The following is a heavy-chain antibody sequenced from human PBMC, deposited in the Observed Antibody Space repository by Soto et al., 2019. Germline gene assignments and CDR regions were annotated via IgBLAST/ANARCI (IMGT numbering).Heavy chain of an antibody. V-gene: IGHV1-69*06. J-gene: IGHJ4*02. D-gene: IGHD6-13*01. CDR2: IIPVFGTP. CDR3: ARGGALSTSWYWGDGLDS. Sequence: QVQLEQSGSEVKKSGSSVKVSCKASGYSFSSHAITWVRQAPGQGLEWMGGIIPVFGTPSYAQKIQARVTISSDKSTNTSYLGLRSLRSEDTAVYYCARGGALSTSWYWGDGLDSWGQGTQVTVSS. CDR1: GYSFSSHA.